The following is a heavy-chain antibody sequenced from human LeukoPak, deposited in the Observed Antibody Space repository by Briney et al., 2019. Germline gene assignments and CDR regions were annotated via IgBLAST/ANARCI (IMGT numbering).Heavy chain of an antibody. V-gene: IGHV3-23*01. CDR3: ARVPRYCSSTSCYFHGMDV. D-gene: IGHD2-2*01. J-gene: IGHJ6*02. CDR1: GFTFSSFA. CDR2: ISGSGGSP. Sequence: GGSLRLSCAASGFTFSSFAMSWVRQAPGKGLEWVADISGSGGSPYYADSVKGRFTISRDNSRNILYLQMNSLRADDTAVYYCARVPRYCSSTSCYFHGMDVWGQGTTVTVSS.